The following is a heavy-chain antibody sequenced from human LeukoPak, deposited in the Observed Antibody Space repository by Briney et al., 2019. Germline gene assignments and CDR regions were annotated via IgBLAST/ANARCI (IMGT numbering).Heavy chain of an antibody. CDR3: VKGSSDSRPYYFDS. V-gene: IGHV3-7*03. CDR1: GFTFNNYW. CDR2: INPDGSEK. D-gene: IGHD3-22*01. J-gene: IGHJ4*02. Sequence: GGSLRLSCAASGFTFNNYWMSWVRQAPGKGLEWVANINPDGSEKDYVDSVKGRFTISRDSSKSTLYLQMNSLRAEDTAVYYCVKGSSDSRPYYFDSWGQGTLVTVSS.